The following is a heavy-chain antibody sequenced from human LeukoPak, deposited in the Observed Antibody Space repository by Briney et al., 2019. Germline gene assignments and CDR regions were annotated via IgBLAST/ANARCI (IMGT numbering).Heavy chain of an antibody. CDR1: GFTFSIYV. V-gene: IGHV3-23*01. J-gene: IGHJ4*02. CDR2: ISGSSTST. Sequence: GGSLRLSCAASGFTFSIYVMTWVRQAPGKGLGWVSGISGSSTSTWYADSVKGRFTISRDNSKNTLYLQMNSLRAEDTAVYYCAKDRDSSSGSPYLDFWGQGTLVTVSS. CDR3: AKDRDSSSGSPYLDF. D-gene: IGHD6-13*01.